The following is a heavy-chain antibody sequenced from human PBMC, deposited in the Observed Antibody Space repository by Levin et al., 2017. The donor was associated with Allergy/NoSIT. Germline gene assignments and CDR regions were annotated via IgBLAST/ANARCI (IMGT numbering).Heavy chain of an antibody. CDR3: AGQRRRVNWFDP. J-gene: IGHJ5*02. CDR2: IYYSGST. V-gene: IGHV4-61*01. CDR1: GGSVSSSNYY. Sequence: SQTLSLTCTVSGGSVSSSNYYWTWIRQPPGKGLEWIGYIYYSGSTNYNPSLKSRVTISVDTSKNQFSLKLSSVTAADTAVYYCAGQRRRVNWFDPWGQGTLVTVSS.